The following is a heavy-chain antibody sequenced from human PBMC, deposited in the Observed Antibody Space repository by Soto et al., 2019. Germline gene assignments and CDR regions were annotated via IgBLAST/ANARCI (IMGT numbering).Heavy chain of an antibody. V-gene: IGHV4-31*03. CDR2: IYYSGST. CDR1: GGSISSGGYY. Sequence: TLSLTCTVSGGSISSGGYYWSWIRQHPGKGLEWIGYIYYSGSTYYNPSLKSRVTISVDTSKNQFSLKLSSVTAADTAVYYCAREGRRLGYCSSTSCYGNWFDPWGQGTLVTVSS. J-gene: IGHJ5*02. CDR3: AREGRRLGYCSSTSCYGNWFDP. D-gene: IGHD2-2*01.